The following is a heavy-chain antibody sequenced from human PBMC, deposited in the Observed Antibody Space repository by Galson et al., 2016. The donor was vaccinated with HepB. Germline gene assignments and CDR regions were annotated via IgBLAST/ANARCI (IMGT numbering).Heavy chain of an antibody. CDR2: ISPNSGGT. D-gene: IGHD4-11*01. Sequence: SVKVSCKAFKYTFTVYYIHWVRQAPGQGLKWMGWISPNSGGTNYAQKFQGRVTMTRDTSITTAYMELSSLRSDDTAVYYCAREAAPGDDYSLAYWGQGTLVTVSS. CDR3: AREAAPGDDYSLAY. J-gene: IGHJ4*02. CDR1: KYTFTVYY. V-gene: IGHV1-2*02.